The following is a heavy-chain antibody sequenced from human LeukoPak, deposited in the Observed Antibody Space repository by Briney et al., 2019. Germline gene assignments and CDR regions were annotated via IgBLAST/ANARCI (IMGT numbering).Heavy chain of an antibody. J-gene: IGHJ4*02. D-gene: IGHD1-26*01. Sequence: ASETLSLTCTVSGGSLSSYYWSWIRQPPGKGLEWIGYIYSRGLTRGSTNYNPSLKSRVTISVDTSKNQFSLKLSSVTAADTAVYYCARDQEYSGSYYRYFDYWGQGTLVTVSS. CDR2: IYSRGLTRGST. CDR3: ARDQEYSGSYYRYFDY. CDR1: GGSLSSYY. V-gene: IGHV4-59*01.